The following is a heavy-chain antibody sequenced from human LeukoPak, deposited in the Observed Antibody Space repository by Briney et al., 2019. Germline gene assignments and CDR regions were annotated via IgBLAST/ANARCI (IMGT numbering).Heavy chain of an antibody. D-gene: IGHD3-22*01. CDR1: GGTFSSYA. J-gene: IGHJ4*02. V-gene: IGHV1-69*13. Sequence: SVKVSCKASGGTFSSYAISWVRQAPGQGLEWMGGIIPIFGTANYAQKFQGRVTITADESTSTAYMGLSSLRSEDTAVYYCARDRPYYDSSGYSPGLFDYWGQGTLVTVSS. CDR2: IIPIFGTA. CDR3: ARDRPYYDSSGYSPGLFDY.